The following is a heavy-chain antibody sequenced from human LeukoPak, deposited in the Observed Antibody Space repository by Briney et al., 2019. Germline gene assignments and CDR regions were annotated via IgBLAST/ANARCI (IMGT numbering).Heavy chain of an antibody. V-gene: IGHV3-30*03. CDR3: ARDLDHYYGSGSGY. Sequence: GGSLRLSCAASGFTFDDYAMHWVRQAPGKGLEWVAVISYDGSNKYYADSVKGRFTISRDNSKNTLYLQMNSLRAEDTAVYYCARDLDHYYGSGSGYWGQGTLVTVSS. D-gene: IGHD3-10*01. CDR1: GFTFDDYA. CDR2: ISYDGSNK. J-gene: IGHJ4*02.